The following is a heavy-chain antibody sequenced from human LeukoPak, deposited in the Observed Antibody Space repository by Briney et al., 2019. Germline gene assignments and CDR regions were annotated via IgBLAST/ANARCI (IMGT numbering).Heavy chain of an antibody. V-gene: IGHV5-51*01. CDR1: GSNFTSYW. CDR3: ARHAASNFDP. Sequence: NRGXSLQISCQGSGSNFTSYWIGWGRQLPGKGVESIGIIYHGYSDTRYGPSFQGQLTISADKSISTAYLQWSSLKASDTAMYYCARHAASNFDPWGQGTLVTVSS. J-gene: IGHJ5*02. CDR2: IYHGYSDT.